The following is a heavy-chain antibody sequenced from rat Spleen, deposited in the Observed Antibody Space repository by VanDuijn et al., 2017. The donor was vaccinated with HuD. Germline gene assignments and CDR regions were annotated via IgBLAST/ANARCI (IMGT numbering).Heavy chain of an antibody. CDR3: ARSRYNNYVMDA. V-gene: IGHV3-3*01. CDR1: AYSITSSSR. J-gene: IGHJ4*01. Sequence: GQLLESGPGLVTPSQSLSLTCSVTAYSITSSSRWNWIRKFPGNKLEWMGHLNSAGTTNYNPSLKSRISITRDTSKNQFFLQVNSVSTEDTATYYCARSRYNNYVMDAWGQGASVTVSA. CDR2: LNSAGTT. D-gene: IGHD1-10*01.